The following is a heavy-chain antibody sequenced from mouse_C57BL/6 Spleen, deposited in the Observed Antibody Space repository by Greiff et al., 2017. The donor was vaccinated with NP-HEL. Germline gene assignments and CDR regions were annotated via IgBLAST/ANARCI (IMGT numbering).Heavy chain of an antibody. J-gene: IGHJ3*01. D-gene: IGHD1-1*01. CDR3: ARNDYGSSYENWFAY. CDR2: IYPRDGST. Sequence: VKVVESGPELVKPGASVKLSCKASGYTFTSYDINWVKQRPGQGLEWIGWIYPRDGSTKYNEKFKGKATLTVDTSSSTAYMELHSLTSEDSAVYFCARNDYGSSYENWFAYWGQGTLVTVSA. V-gene: IGHV1-85*01. CDR1: GYTFTSYD.